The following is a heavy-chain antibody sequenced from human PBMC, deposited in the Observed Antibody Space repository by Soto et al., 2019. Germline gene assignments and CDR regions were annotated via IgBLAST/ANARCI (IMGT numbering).Heavy chain of an antibody. J-gene: IGHJ4*02. Sequence: GGSLRLSCAASGFTFSSYVLHCVRQAPCKGLEWLAVRSYDGSNKYYADSVKGRFTISRDNSKNTLYLQMNSLRAEDTAVYYCARDPDILTCFDYWGQGTLVTVSS. CDR2: RSYDGSNK. D-gene: IGHD3-9*01. CDR3: ARDPDILTCFDY. CDR1: GFTFSSYV. V-gene: IGHV3-30*03.